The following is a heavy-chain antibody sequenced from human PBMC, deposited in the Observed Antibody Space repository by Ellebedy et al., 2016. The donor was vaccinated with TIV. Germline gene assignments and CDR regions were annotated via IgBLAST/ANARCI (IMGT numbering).Heavy chain of an antibody. J-gene: IGHJ4*02. V-gene: IGHV3-66*01. CDR3: AGAAGTSPIDY. CDR2: IYSGGST. Sequence: GESLKISCAASGFTVSSNYMSWVRQAPGKGLEWVSVIYSGGSTYYADSVKGRFTISRDNSKNTLYLQMNSLRAEDTAVYYCAGAAGTSPIDYWGQGTLVTVSS. D-gene: IGHD6-13*01. CDR1: GFTVSSNY.